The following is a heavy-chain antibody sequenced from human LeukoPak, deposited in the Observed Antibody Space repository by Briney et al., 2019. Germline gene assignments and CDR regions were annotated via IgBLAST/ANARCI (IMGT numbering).Heavy chain of an antibody. CDR3: YGDYRYGMDV. CDR1: GFTFSDYY. D-gene: IGHD4-17*01. Sequence: GSLRLSCTASGFTFSDYYMSWIRQAPGKGLEWIGYIYYSGSTYYNPSLKSRVTMSVDTSKNQFSLKLSSVTAVDTAVYYCYGDYRYGMDVWGQGTTVTVSS. V-gene: IGHV4-59*04. CDR2: IYYSGST. J-gene: IGHJ6*02.